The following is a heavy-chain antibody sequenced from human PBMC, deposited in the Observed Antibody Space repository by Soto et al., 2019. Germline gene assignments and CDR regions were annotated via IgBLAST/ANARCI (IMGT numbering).Heavy chain of an antibody. D-gene: IGHD3-22*01. J-gene: IGHJ4*02. CDR3: ARLRDYYDSSGYFSEALDY. CDR2: TYYRSKWYN. CDR1: GDRVSSNSAA. Sequence: PSQTLSLTCAISGDRVSSNSAAWNWIRQSPSRGLEWLGRTYYRSKWYNDYAASVKSRITINPDTSKNQFSLQLNSVTPEDTAVYFCARLRDYYDSSGYFSEALDYWGQGTLVTVSS. V-gene: IGHV6-1*01.